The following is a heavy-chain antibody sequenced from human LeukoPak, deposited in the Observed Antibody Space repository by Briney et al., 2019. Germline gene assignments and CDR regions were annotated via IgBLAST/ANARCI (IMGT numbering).Heavy chain of an antibody. J-gene: IGHJ4*02. D-gene: IGHD3-22*01. Sequence: PGGSLRLSCAASGFSFTSYNFHWVRQAPGKGLEWVSYISSSGSTIFYADSVKGRFTISRDNAKNSLYLQMNSLRAEDTAVYYCARVLHKRNYDSTTYYGYWGQGTLVTVSS. CDR3: ARVLHKRNYDSTTYYGY. CDR1: GFSFTSYN. V-gene: IGHV3-48*01. CDR2: ISSSGSTI.